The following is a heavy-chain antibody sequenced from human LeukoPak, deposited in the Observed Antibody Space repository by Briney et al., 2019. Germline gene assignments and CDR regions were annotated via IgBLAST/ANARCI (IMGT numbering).Heavy chain of an antibody. Sequence: PGGSLRLSCAASGFTFSSYAMSWVRQAPGKGLEWVSAISGSGGSTCYADSVKGRFTISRDNSKNTLYLQMNSLRAEDTAVYYCANVYYFGSGTYESRYFDYWGQGTLVTVSS. CDR1: GFTFSSYA. V-gene: IGHV3-23*01. J-gene: IGHJ4*02. CDR2: ISGSGGST. D-gene: IGHD3-10*01. CDR3: ANVYYFGSGTYESRYFDY.